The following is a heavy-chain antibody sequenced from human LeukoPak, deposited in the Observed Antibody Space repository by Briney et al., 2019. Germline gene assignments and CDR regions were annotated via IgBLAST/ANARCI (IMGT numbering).Heavy chain of an antibody. CDR3: ATQDTAMPPTLDY. CDR1: GFTLSSYS. Sequence: GGSLRLSCAASGFTLSSYSMNWVRQAPGKGLEWVSSISSSSSYIYYADSVKGRFSISRDNAKNSLYLQMNSLRAEDTAVYYFATQDTAMPPTLDYWGQETLVTVSS. V-gene: IGHV3-21*01. CDR2: ISSSSSYI. J-gene: IGHJ4*02. D-gene: IGHD5-18*01.